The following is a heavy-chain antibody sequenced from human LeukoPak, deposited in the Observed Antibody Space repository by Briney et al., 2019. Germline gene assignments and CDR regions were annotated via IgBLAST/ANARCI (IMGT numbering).Heavy chain of an antibody. CDR2: IKGKTDGGTT. V-gene: IGHV3-15*01. J-gene: IGHJ5*02. CDR3: TRRHDYGDYLNWFDP. Sequence: GGSLRLSCAASGFTFTNAWMTWVRQAPGKGLEWVGHIKGKTDGGTTDYAAPVKGSFTILRDDSENTLYLQMKSLKIEDAAVYYCTRRHDYGDYLNWFDPWGQGTLVTVSS. D-gene: IGHD4-17*01. CDR1: GFTFTNAW.